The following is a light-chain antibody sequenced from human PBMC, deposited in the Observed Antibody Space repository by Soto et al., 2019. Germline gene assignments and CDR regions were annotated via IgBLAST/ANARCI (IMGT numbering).Light chain of an antibody. Sequence: QSALTQPASVSGSPGQSITISCTGTSGDIGAYNYVSWYQQHPGKAPKLMIYEVTNRPSGVSDRFSGSKSGNTASPTISGLQAEDEADYYCSSYTSISTWVFGGGTKLTVL. CDR3: SSYTSISTWV. J-gene: IGLJ3*02. V-gene: IGLV2-14*01. CDR1: SGDIGAYNY. CDR2: EVT.